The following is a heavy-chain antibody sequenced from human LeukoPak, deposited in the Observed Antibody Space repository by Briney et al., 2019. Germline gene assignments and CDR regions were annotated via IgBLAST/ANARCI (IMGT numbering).Heavy chain of an antibody. Sequence: EGSLRLSCAASGFTFSSYWMSWVRQAPGKGLEWVANIKQDGSEKYYVDSVKGRFTISRDNAKNSLYLQMNSLRAEDTAVYYCARDLYSSSWYYFDYWGQGTLVTVSS. CDR2: IKQDGSEK. J-gene: IGHJ4*02. CDR1: GFTFSSYW. D-gene: IGHD6-13*01. V-gene: IGHV3-7*01. CDR3: ARDLYSSSWYYFDY.